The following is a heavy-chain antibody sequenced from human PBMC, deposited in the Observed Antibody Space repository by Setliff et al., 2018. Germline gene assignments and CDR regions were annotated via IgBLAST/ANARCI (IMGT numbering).Heavy chain of an antibody. CDR3: ARDREYYDSSGYYPDDY. J-gene: IGHJ4*02. CDR2: ISAYNGNT. D-gene: IGHD3-22*01. Sequence: ASVKVSCKASGYTFTSYGISWVRQAPGQGLEWMGWISAYNGNTNYAQKLQGRVTMTTDTSTSTAYMELRSLRAEDTAVYYCARDREYYDSSGYYPDDYWGQGTLVTVSS. V-gene: IGHV1-18*01. CDR1: GYTFTSYG.